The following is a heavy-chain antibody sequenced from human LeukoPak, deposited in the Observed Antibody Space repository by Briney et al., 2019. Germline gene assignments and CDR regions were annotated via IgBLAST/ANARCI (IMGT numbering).Heavy chain of an antibody. V-gene: IGHV4-39*01. D-gene: IGHD6-6*01. CDR1: GGSISSSSYY. J-gene: IGHJ3*02. CDR2: IYYSGST. Sequence: SKTLSLTCTVSGGSISSSSYYWGWIRQPPGKGLEWIGSIYYSGSTYYNPSLKSRVTISVDTSKNQFSLKLSSVTAADTAVYYCARHDSSSLAVDIWGQGTMVTVSS. CDR3: ARHDSSSLAVDI.